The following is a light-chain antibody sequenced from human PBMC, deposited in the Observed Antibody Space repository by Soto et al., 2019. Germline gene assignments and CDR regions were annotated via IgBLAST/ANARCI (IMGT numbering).Light chain of an antibody. V-gene: IGKV1-27*01. CDR3: QKYNRDPPLT. Sequence: DIQMTQSPSSLSASVGDRVTITCRASQGISNYLAWYQQKPGKVPKLLIYAASTLQSGVPSRFSGSGSGTDFPLTISSLQHEDVATYYCQKYNRDPPLTFGGGTKVEIK. J-gene: IGKJ4*01. CDR1: QGISNY. CDR2: AAS.